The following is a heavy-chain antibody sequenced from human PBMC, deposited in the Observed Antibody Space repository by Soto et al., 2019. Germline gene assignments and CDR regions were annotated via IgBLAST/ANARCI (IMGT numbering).Heavy chain of an antibody. J-gene: IGHJ4*02. CDR2: IWYDGSNK. CDR1: GFTVSSYG. D-gene: IGHD3-22*01. V-gene: IGHV3-33*01. Sequence: GGSLRLSCAASGFTVSSYGMHWVRQAPGKGLEWVAVIWYDGSNKYYADSVKGRFTISRDNSKNTLYLQMNSLRAEDTAVYYCARNSYYYDSSGYPDLTQFDYWGQGTLVTVSS. CDR3: ARNSYYYDSSGYPDLTQFDY.